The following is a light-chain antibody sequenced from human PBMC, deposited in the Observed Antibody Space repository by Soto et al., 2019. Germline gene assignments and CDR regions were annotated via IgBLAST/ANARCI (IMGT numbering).Light chain of an antibody. Sequence: AIQMTQSPSSLSASVGDRVAITCRASQGIRHELYWYQHKPGKAPNLLIYAASSLQSRVPSRFSGSGSGTHFTLTSSSLQPEDFATYYCLRGYHHLTFGPGTKVDIK. CDR1: QGIRHE. V-gene: IGKV1-6*01. CDR3: LRGYHHLT. J-gene: IGKJ3*01. CDR2: AAS.